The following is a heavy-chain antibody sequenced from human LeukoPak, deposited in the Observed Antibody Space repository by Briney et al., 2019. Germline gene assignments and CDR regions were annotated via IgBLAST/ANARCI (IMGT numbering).Heavy chain of an antibody. V-gene: IGHV4-4*09. CDR3: ARLSGRLPYYYYMDV. Sequence: SETLSLTCTVSGGSISSYYWSWIWQPPGKGLEWIGYIYTSGSTNYNPSLKSRVTISVDTSKNQFSLKLSSVTAADTAVYYCARLSGRLPYYYYMDVWGKGTTVTVSS. CDR1: GGSISSYY. J-gene: IGHJ6*03. CDR2: IYTSGST. D-gene: IGHD6-25*01.